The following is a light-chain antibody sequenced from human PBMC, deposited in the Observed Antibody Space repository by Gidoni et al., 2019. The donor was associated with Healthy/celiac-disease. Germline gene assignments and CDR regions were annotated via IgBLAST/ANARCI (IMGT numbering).Light chain of an antibody. CDR2: WAS. J-gene: IGKJ2*01. CDR1: QSVLYSSNNKNY. Sequence: DIVMTQSPDSLAVSLGERATINCKSHQSVLYSSNNKNYLAWYQQKPGQPPKLLIYWASTRESGVPDRFSGSGSGTDFTLTISSLQAEDVAVYYCQQYYSTPPITFGQGTKLEIK. CDR3: QQYYSTPPIT. V-gene: IGKV4-1*01.